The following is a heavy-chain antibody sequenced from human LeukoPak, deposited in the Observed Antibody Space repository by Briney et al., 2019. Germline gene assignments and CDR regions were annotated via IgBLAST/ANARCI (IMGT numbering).Heavy chain of an antibody. Sequence: SETLSLTCTVSGGSISSSSYYWGWIRQPPGKGLEWIGEINHSGSTNYNPSLKSRVTISVDTSKNQFSLKLSSVTAADTAVYYCARGPDYDSSGYYLDWGQGTLVTVSS. J-gene: IGHJ4*02. CDR3: ARGPDYDSSGYYLD. CDR1: GGSISSSSYY. CDR2: INHSGST. V-gene: IGHV4-39*07. D-gene: IGHD3-22*01.